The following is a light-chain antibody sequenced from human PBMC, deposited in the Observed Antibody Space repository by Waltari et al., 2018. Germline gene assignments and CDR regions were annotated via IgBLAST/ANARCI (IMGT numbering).Light chain of an antibody. CDR3: QQYDGSILT. CDR2: GAS. V-gene: IGKV3-20*01. J-gene: IGKJ4*01. CDR1: QTINKNF. Sequence: IVLTQSPDTLSLSRGQRATLSCRASQTINKNFLVWYQQKPGQAPRLLIHGASSRATGFPDRFSGSGSGTDFTLTISRLEPEDVAVYYCQQYDGSILTFGGGTKVEI.